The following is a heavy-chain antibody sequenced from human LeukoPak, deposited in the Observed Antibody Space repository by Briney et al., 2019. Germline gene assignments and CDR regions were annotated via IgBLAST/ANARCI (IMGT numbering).Heavy chain of an antibody. CDR3: ARSIWLPSDAFDI. V-gene: IGHV4-59*01. J-gene: IGHJ3*02. CDR1: GGSISSYY. D-gene: IGHD2-21*01. Sequence: SETLSLTCTVSGGSISSYYWSWIRPPPGTGPEWIGYIYYSGSTNYNPSLKSRVTISVDTSKNQFSLKLSSVTAADTAVYYCARSIWLPSDAFDIWGQGTMVTVSS. CDR2: IYYSGST.